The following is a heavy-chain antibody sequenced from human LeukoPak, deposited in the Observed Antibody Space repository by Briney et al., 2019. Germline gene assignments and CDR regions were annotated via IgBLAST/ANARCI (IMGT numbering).Heavy chain of an antibody. Sequence: GGSLRLSCAASGFTFSNYGVHWGRQAPGKGLEGVGVIWYEGRNKYYAYSVKGRFTNSRDNSKKTLYLQMNSLRAEDTAVYYCARDIGLGANSFDYWGQGTLVTVSS. J-gene: IGHJ4*02. CDR1: GFTFSNYG. D-gene: IGHD3-10*01. V-gene: IGHV3-33*01. CDR2: IWYEGRNK. CDR3: ARDIGLGANSFDY.